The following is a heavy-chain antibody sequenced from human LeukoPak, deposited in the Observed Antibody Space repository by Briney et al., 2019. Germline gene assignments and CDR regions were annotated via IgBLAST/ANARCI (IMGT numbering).Heavy chain of an antibody. Sequence: GGSLRLSCAASGFTFSNYWIHWVRQAPGKGLEWVANIKEDGSDIYYVDSVKGRFTISRDNAKNSLYLQMNSLRAEDTAVYYCARGYGWFDPWGQGTLVTVSS. CDR3: ARGYGWFDP. J-gene: IGHJ5*02. CDR2: IKEDGSDI. D-gene: IGHD3-10*01. CDR1: GFTFSNYW. V-gene: IGHV3-7*01.